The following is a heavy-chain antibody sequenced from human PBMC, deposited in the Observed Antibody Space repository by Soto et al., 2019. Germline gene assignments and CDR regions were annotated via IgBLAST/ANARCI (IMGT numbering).Heavy chain of an antibody. J-gene: IGHJ6*02. V-gene: IGHV3-23*01. D-gene: IGHD3-22*01. CDR1: GFTFSIYA. CDR2: ISGSGGST. Sequence: TVVSLRLSWAASGFTFSIYAMGWVLQAPGKGLEWVSAISGSGGSTYYADSVKGRFTISRDNSKNMLYLQMNSLRAEDTAVYYCAKYANYYDSSGSPIPYYYYYGMDVWGQGTTVTVSS. CDR3: AKYANYYDSSGSPIPYYYYYGMDV.